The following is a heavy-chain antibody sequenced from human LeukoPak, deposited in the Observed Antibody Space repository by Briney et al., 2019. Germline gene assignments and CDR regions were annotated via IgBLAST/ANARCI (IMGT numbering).Heavy chain of an antibody. CDR1: GFSLSTSGMC. V-gene: IGHV2-70*11. CDR3: ARMYYDILTGPFGFDY. D-gene: IGHD3-9*01. CDR2: IDWDDDK. Sequence: ASGPALVKPTQTLTLTCTFSGFSLSTSGMCVSWIRQPPGKALEWLARIDWDDDKYYSTSLKTRLTISKDTSKNQVVLTMTNMDPVDTATYYCARMYYDILTGPFGFDYWGQGTLVTVSS. J-gene: IGHJ4*02.